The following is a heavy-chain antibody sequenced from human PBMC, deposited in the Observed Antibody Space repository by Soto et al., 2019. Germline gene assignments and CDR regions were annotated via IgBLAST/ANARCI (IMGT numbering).Heavy chain of an antibody. J-gene: IGHJ4*02. CDR2: ISYDGSNK. Sequence: LRLSCAASGFTFSSYAMHWVRQAPGMGLEWVAVISYDGSNKYYADSVKGRFTISRDNSKNTLYLQMNSLRAEDTAVYYCARDGTGVDYWGQGTLVTVSS. V-gene: IGHV3-30-3*01. D-gene: IGHD1-1*01. CDR3: ARDGTGVDY. CDR1: GFTFSSYA.